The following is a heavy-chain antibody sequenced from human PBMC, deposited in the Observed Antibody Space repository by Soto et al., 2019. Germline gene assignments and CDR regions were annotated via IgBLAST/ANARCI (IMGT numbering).Heavy chain of an antibody. V-gene: IGHV3-74*01. CDR2: INSDGSDV. Sequence: EVQLVESGGGLVQPGGSLRLSCAASGFTFSSYWMHWVRQAPGKGLVWVSRINSDGSDVTYADSVKGRFTISRDNAKNTLYLQMNSLRAEDTAVYYCARPPFAGQDNTFNYWGQGTLVTVSS. CDR3: ARPPFAGQDNTFNY. CDR1: GFTFSSYW. J-gene: IGHJ4*02. D-gene: IGHD1-1*01.